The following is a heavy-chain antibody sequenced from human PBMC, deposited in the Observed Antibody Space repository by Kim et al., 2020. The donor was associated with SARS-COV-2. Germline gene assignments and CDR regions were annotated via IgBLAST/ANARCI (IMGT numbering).Heavy chain of an antibody. CDR2: INLNSGAT. Sequence: ASVKVSCKASGYTFSAHYMHWVRQAPGQGLEWMGWINLNSGATHYAQKFQGRVTMTTDTSTSTAYMDLVRLRTDDTAVYFCARNWYSNNLNVGGGLFGMDVWGQGTTVTVSS. CDR3: ARNWYSNNLNVGGGLFGMDV. CDR1: GYTFSAHY. J-gene: IGHJ6*02. V-gene: IGHV1-2*02. D-gene: IGHD6-13*01.